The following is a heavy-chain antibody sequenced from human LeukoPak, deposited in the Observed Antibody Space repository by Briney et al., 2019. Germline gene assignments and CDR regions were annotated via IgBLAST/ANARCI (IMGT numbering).Heavy chain of an antibody. Sequence: SETLSLTCTVSGGSISSYYWSWIRQSAGKGLEWIGRVYSNGITNYNPSLKSRVTMSVDTSKKEFSLKLSSVTAADTAVYYCASSPNFYYYMDVWGKGTTVTVSS. CDR2: VYSNGIT. CDR1: GGSISSYY. CDR3: ASSPNFYYYMDV. J-gene: IGHJ6*03. V-gene: IGHV4-4*07.